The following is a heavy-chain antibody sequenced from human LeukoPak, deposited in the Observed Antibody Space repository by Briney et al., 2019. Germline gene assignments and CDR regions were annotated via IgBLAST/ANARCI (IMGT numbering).Heavy chain of an antibody. CDR2: ISGSSSAI. D-gene: IGHD5-24*01. CDR1: GFTFSAYN. V-gene: IGHV3-48*01. Sequence: GGSLRLSCAASGFTFSAYNMIWVRQAPGKGLEWLSYISGSSSAIYYADSVQGRFTISRDNAKNSLSLQMSSLRVEDTAVYYCVRDRTLGVRNGFILAWGQGTLVTVSS. CDR3: VRDRTLGVRNGFILA. J-gene: IGHJ5*02.